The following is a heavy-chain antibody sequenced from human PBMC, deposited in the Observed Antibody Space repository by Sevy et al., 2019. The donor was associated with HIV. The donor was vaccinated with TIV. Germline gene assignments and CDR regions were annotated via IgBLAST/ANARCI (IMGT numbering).Heavy chain of an antibody. Sequence: ASVKVSCKASGGTFSSYAISWVRQAPGQGLEWMGGIIPIFGTANYAQKFQGRVTITADESTSTAYMELSRLRSDDTAVYYCARGVAAPAQGHFEYWGQGTLVTVSS. CDR2: IIPIFGTA. J-gene: IGHJ4*02. CDR3: ARGVAAPAQGHFEY. CDR1: GGTFSSYA. V-gene: IGHV1-69*13. D-gene: IGHD6-13*01.